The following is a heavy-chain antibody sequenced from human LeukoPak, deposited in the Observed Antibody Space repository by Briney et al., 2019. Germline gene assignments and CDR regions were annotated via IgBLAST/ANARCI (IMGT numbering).Heavy chain of an antibody. J-gene: IGHJ6*04. D-gene: IGHD2-15*01. CDR3: ARDCSGGSCYSYYYYGMDV. V-gene: IGHV1-18*04. CDR2: ISAYNGDT. Sequence: ASVKVSCKASVYTFTSYGISWVRQAPGQGLGWMGWISAYNGDTNYAQKLQGRVTMTTDTSTSTAYMELRSLRSDDTAVYYCARDCSGGSCYSYYYYGMDVWGKGTTVTVSS. CDR1: VYTFTSYG.